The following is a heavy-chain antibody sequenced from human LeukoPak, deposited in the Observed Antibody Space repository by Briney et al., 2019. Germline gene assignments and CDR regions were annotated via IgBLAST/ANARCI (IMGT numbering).Heavy chain of an antibody. J-gene: IGHJ6*02. CDR2: IIPIFGTA. CDR3: ARDLKGVTIFGGTYYYGMDV. D-gene: IGHD3-3*01. Sequence: SVKVSCKASGGTFSSYAISWVRQAPGQGLEWMGGIIPIFGTANYAQKFQGRVTITADESTSTAHMELSSLRSEDTAVYYCARDLKGVTIFGGTYYYGMDVWGQGTTVTVSS. V-gene: IGHV1-69*13. CDR1: GGTFSSYA.